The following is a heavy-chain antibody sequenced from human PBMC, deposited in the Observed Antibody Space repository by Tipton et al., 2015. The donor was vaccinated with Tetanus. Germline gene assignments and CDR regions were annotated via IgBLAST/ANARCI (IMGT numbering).Heavy chain of an antibody. Sequence: PGLVKPSETLSLSYTVSGGSPSTYHWNWIRHLPGKGLEWIGYTDYSGTTKYNPSLKSRVAMSVDTSKNQFSLKLTSMTTADTAVYYCARGIDAYKTGNYWGQGTLVTVSS. D-gene: IGHD5-24*01. CDR2: TDYSGTT. CDR3: ARGIDAYKTGNY. J-gene: IGHJ4*02. V-gene: IGHV4-59*01. CDR1: GGSPSTYH.